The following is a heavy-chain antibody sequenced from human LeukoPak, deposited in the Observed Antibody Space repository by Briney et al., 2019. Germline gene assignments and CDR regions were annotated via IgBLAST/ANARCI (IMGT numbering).Heavy chain of an antibody. J-gene: IGHJ4*02. CDR2: IKQDGSDK. Sequence: PGGSLRLSCAGSGFTFSNYWMSWVRQAPGKGLEWVANIKQDGSDKYYVDSVKGRFTISRDNAKNSLYLQMNSLRAEDTAVYYCARDRLVGPTTLAYWGLGSLVIVSS. CDR3: ARDRLVGPTTLAY. V-gene: IGHV3-7*01. CDR1: GFTFSNYW. D-gene: IGHD1-26*01.